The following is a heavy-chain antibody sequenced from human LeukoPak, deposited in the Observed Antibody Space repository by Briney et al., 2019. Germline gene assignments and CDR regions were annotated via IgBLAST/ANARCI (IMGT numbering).Heavy chain of an antibody. Sequence: GGSLRLSCAASGFTFSSYWMSWVRQAPGKGLEWVANIKQDGSEKYYVDSVKGRFTISRDNAKNSLYLQMNSLRAEDTAVYYCARGWGGSEYYFDYWGQGTLVTVSS. CDR3: ARGWGGSEYYFDY. CDR1: GFTFSSYW. CDR2: IKQDGSEK. D-gene: IGHD3-10*01. V-gene: IGHV3-7*04. J-gene: IGHJ4*02.